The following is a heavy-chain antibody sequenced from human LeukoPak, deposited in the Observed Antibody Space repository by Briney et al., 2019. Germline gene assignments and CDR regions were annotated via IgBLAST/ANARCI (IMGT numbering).Heavy chain of an antibody. CDR1: GDSVSSNSAA. V-gene: IGHV6-1*01. CDR2: TYYRSKWYN. D-gene: IGHD3-3*01. Sequence: SQTLSLTCAISGDSVSSNSAAWNWIRQSPSRGLEWLGRTYYRSKWYNDYAVSVKSRITINPDTSKNQFSLQLNSVTPEDTAVYYCARSGITIFGVGRWFDPWGQGTLVTVSS. J-gene: IGHJ5*02. CDR3: ARSGITIFGVGRWFDP.